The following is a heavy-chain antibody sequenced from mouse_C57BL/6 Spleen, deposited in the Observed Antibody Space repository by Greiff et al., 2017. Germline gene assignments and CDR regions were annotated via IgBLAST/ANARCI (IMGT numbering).Heavy chain of an antibody. J-gene: IGHJ4*01. CDR1: GYTFTDYY. CDR3: AMGLGAMDY. CDR2: IYPGSGNT. D-gene: IGHD2-4*01. Sequence: QVQLQQSGAELVRPGASVKLSCKASGYTFTDYYINWVKQRPGQGLEWIARIYPGSGNTYYNEKFKGKATLTAEKSSSTAYMQLSSLTSEDSAVYFCAMGLGAMDYWGQGTSVTVSS. V-gene: IGHV1-76*01.